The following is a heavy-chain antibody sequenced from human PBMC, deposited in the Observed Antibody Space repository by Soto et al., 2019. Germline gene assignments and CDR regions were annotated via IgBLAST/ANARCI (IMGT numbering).Heavy chain of an antibody. CDR3: ARALDVPAASRWFDP. CDR1: GFTFSSYW. D-gene: IGHD2-2*01. CDR2: IKQDGSEK. J-gene: IGHJ5*02. Sequence: PGGSLRLSCAASGFTFSSYWMRWVRQAPGKGLEWVANIKQDGSEKYYVDSVKGRVTISRDNSKNSVYLQMNSLRAEDTAVYYCARALDVPAASRWFDPWGQGTLVTVSS. V-gene: IGHV3-7*05.